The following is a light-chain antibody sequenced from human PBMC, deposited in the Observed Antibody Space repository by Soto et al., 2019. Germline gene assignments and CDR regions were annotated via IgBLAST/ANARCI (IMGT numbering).Light chain of an antibody. V-gene: IGLV2-14*01. CDR2: DVS. J-gene: IGLJ1*01. Sequence: SVLTRPASVSGSPGQSITISCTGTSSDVGGYNYVSWYQQHPGKAPKFMIYDVSNRPSGVSNRFSGSKSGNTASLTISGLQAEDEADYYCSSYTTSNTRQIVFGTGTKVTV. CDR1: SSDVGGYNY. CDR3: SSYTTSNTRQIV.